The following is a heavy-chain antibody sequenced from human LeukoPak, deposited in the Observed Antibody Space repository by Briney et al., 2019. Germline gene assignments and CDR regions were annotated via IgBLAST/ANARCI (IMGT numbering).Heavy chain of an antibody. D-gene: IGHD6-19*01. CDR2: ISYDGSNK. J-gene: IGHJ4*02. Sequence: GGSLRFSCAASGFTLSSYGMHWIRQAPGKGLEWVAVISYDGSNKYYADSVKGRFTISRDNSKNTLYLQMNSLRAEDTAVYYCAKVPGYSSGWYYFDYWGQGTLVTVSS. CDR3: AKVPGYSSGWYYFDY. CDR1: GFTLSSYG. V-gene: IGHV3-30*18.